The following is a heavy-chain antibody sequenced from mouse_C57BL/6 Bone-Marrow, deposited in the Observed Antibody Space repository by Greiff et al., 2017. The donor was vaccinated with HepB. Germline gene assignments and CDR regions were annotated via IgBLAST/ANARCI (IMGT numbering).Heavy chain of an antibody. CDR3: ARGGIRPAY. Sequence: VQLQQPGAELVRPGSSVKLSCKASGYTFTSYWMHWVKQRPIQGLEWIGNTDPSDSETHYNQKFKDKATLTVDKSSSTAYMQLSSLTSEDSAVYYCARGGIRPAYWGQGTLVTVSA. V-gene: IGHV1-52*01. CDR2: TDPSDSET. CDR1: GYTFTSYW. J-gene: IGHJ3*01.